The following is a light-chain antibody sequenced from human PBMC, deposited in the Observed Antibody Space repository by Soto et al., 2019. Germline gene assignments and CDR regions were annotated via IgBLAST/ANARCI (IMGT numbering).Light chain of an antibody. CDR1: QSISSW. CDR3: QQYNSFPT. Sequence: DIQMTQSPSTLSASVGDRVTITCRASQSISSWLAWYQQKPGKAPKLLIYEASSLDSGVPSRFSGSGSGTEFTLTSSSLQPDDFATYYCQQYNSFPTFGQGTKVEIK. CDR2: EAS. V-gene: IGKV1-5*03. J-gene: IGKJ1*01.